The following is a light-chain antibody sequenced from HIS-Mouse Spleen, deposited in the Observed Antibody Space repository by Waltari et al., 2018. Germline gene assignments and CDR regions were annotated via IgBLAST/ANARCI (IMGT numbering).Light chain of an antibody. CDR3: YSTDSSGNHRV. Sequence: SYELTQPPSVSVSPGQTARITCSGDALPKKYAYWYQQKSGQAPVLVIYEDSKRPSGCPERFAGSSSGTIATVTISGAQVEDEADYYCYSTDSSGNHRVFGGGSKLTVL. V-gene: IGLV3-10*01. CDR1: ALPKKY. CDR2: EDS. J-gene: IGLJ2*01.